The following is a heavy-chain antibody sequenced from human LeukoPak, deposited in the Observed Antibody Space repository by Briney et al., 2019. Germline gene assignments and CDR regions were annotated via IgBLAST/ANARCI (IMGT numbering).Heavy chain of an antibody. D-gene: IGHD2-2*01. CDR1: GGSISSSSYY. V-gene: IGHV4-39*01. CDR2: IYYSGST. CDR3: ARHLVPAAHLDY. Sequence: SETLSLTCTVSGGSISSSSYYWGWIRQPPGKGLEWIGSIYYSGSTYYNPSLKSRVTISVDTSKNRFSLKLSSVTAADTAAYYCARHLVPAAHLDYWGQGTLVTVSS. J-gene: IGHJ4*02.